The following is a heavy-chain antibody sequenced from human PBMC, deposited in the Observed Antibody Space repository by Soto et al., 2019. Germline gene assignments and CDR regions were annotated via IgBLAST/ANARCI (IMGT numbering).Heavy chain of an antibody. CDR2: MQPSTGGT. J-gene: IGHJ4*02. CDR3: ARGVSAGVDY. D-gene: IGHD1-26*01. CDR1: GYSFTSLD. Sequence: ASVKVSCKASGYSFTSLDINWVRRTAGQGLEWMGWMQPSTGGTGYAQKFQGRVTMTRDTSINTAYMELTTLTSDDTAFYYCARGVSAGVDYWGQGTLVTVSS. V-gene: IGHV1-8*01.